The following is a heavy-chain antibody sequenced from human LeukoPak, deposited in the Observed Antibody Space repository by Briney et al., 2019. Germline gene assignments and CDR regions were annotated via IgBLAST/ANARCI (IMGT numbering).Heavy chain of an antibody. V-gene: IGHV1-69*04. CDR3: ARDTTVTTDDYNYYYALDV. CDR1: GGSFSSYA. CDR2: SIPILGLP. D-gene: IGHD4-17*01. J-gene: IGHJ6*02. Sequence: ASVKVSCKASGGSFSSYAFSWVRQAPGQGLEWIGRSIPILGLPDYAQKFRGRVTITADKATATAYMELSSLRSDDTAIYYCARDTTVTTDDYNYYYALDVWGQGTSVTVSS.